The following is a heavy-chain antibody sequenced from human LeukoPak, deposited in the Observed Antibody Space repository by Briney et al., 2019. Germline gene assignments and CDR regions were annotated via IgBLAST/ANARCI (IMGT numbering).Heavy chain of an antibody. Sequence: PSETLSLTCAVYGGPFSGYYWSWIRQPPGKGLEWIGEINHSGSTNYNPSLKSRVTISVDTSKNQFSLKLSSVTAADTAVYYCAREKYCSGGSCLDYWGQGTLVTVSS. CDR3: AREKYCSGGSCLDY. V-gene: IGHV4-34*01. J-gene: IGHJ4*02. CDR1: GGPFSGYY. CDR2: INHSGST. D-gene: IGHD2-15*01.